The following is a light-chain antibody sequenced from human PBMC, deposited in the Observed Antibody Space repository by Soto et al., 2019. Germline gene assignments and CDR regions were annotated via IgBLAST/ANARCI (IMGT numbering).Light chain of an antibody. Sequence: QSALTQSASVSGSPGQSITISCTGTSSDVGGYNRVSWYQQPPGTAPKLMIYEVSNRPSGVSNRFSGSKSGNTASLTIAGLQHEDEADYYRSSYTSSTSYVFGTGTKLTVL. CDR3: SSYTSSTSYV. CDR2: EVS. J-gene: IGLJ1*01. CDR1: SSDVGGYNR. V-gene: IGLV2-14*01.